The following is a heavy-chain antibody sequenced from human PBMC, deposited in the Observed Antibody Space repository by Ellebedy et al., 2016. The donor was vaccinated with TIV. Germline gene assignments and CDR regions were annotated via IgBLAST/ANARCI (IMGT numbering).Heavy chain of an antibody. Sequence: PGGSLRLSCTASGFTFGDYAMSWVRQAPGKGLEWVGFIRSKAYGGTTEYAASVKGRFTISRDDSKSIAYLQMNSLKTEDTALYYCTRSPLSGTVVVLVFDSWGQGTLVTVSS. CDR2: IRSKAYGGTT. D-gene: IGHD3-22*01. CDR3: TRSPLSGTVVVLVFDS. CDR1: GFTFGDYA. V-gene: IGHV3-49*04. J-gene: IGHJ5*01.